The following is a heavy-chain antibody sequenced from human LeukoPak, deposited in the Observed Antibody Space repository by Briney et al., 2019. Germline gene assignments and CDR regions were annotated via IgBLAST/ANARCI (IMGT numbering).Heavy chain of an antibody. J-gene: IGHJ3*02. D-gene: IGHD3-22*01. CDR3: ASWYDSSVDPYAFDI. V-gene: IGHV3-33*08. CDR1: GFTFSSYG. Sequence: PGGSLRLSCAASGFTFSSYGMHWVRQAPGKGLEWVAVIWYDGSNKYYADSVKGRFTISRDNSKNTLYLQMNSLRAEDTAVYYCASWYDSSVDPYAFDIWGQGTMVTVSS. CDR2: IWYDGSNK.